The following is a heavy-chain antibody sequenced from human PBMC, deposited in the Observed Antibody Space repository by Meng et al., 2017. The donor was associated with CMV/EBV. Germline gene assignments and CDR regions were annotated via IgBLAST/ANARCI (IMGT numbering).Heavy chain of an antibody. J-gene: IGHJ4*02. CDR3: ERDQVRSTSF. CDR1: GFTFSDYW. CDR2: INEDGSET. V-gene: IGHV3-74*01. D-gene: IGHD2-2*01. Sequence: GGSLRLSCAASGFTFSDYWMHWVRKVPGKGLMWVSHINEDGSETNYADAVKGRFTIWRDNTKNTMYLQVNYLSAEDTAVYYCERDQVRSTSFWGQGILVTVSS.